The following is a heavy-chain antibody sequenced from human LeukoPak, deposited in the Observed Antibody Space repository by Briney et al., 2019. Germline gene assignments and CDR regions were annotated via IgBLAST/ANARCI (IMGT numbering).Heavy chain of an antibody. V-gene: IGHV4-59*01. D-gene: IGHD3-16*01. Sequence: SETLSLTCTVSGGSISSFYWSWIRQPPGKGLEWIGYIYYSGSTNYNPSLKSRVTISVDTSKNQFSLKLSSVTAADTAVYYCARASLGELDYWGQGTLVTVAS. CDR1: GGSISSFY. CDR3: ARASLGELDY. J-gene: IGHJ4*02. CDR2: IYYSGST.